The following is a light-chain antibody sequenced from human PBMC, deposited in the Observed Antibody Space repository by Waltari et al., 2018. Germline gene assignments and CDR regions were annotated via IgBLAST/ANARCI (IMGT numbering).Light chain of an antibody. CDR1: QTVRTSY. CDR3: QQYDISPLT. CDR2: GAS. V-gene: IGKV3-20*01. Sequence: EIVLTQSPGTVSLSPGERATLSCRASQTVRTSYLAWYQQKPGQAPTLLIYGASSRATGIPDRFSGSGSGTDFSLTISSLEPEDFAVYYCQQYDISPLTFGGGTKVEIK. J-gene: IGKJ4*01.